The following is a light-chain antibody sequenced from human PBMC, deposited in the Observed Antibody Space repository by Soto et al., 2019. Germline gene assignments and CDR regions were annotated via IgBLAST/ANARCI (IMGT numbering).Light chain of an antibody. CDR2: DAS. Sequence: DIQMTQSPSTLSASVGDRVTITCRASQSISSWLAWYQQKPGKAPKLLIYDASSLESGVPSRFSGSGSGTEFTLTISSLQPDDFATYYCQRTFGQGTKV. J-gene: IGKJ1*01. CDR1: QSISSW. CDR3: QRT. V-gene: IGKV1-5*01.